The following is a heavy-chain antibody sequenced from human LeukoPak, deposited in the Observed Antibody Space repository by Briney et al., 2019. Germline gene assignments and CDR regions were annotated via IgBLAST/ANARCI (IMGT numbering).Heavy chain of an antibody. Sequence: ASVKVSCKASGYTFTSYGISWVRQAPGQGLEWMGWISAYNGNTNYAQKLQGRVTMTRDMSTSTVYMELSSLRSEDTAVYYCARASDYGDYSWPYWGQGTLVTASS. CDR2: ISAYNGNT. CDR1: GYTFTSYG. J-gene: IGHJ4*02. D-gene: IGHD4-17*01. CDR3: ARASDYGDYSWPY. V-gene: IGHV1-18*01.